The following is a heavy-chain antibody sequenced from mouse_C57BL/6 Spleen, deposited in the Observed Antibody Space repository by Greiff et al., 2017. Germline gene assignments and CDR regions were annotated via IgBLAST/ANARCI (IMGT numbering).Heavy chain of an antibody. Sequence: QVQLKQSGAELVKPGASVKISCKASGYAFSSYWMNWVKQRPGKGLEWIGQIYPGDGDTNYNGKFKGKATLTADKSSSTAYMQLSSLTSEDSAVYFCARGAYSHYYAMDYWGQGTSVTVSS. V-gene: IGHV1-80*01. J-gene: IGHJ4*01. CDR1: GYAFSSYW. D-gene: IGHD2-12*01. CDR2: IYPGDGDT. CDR3: ARGAYSHYYAMDY.